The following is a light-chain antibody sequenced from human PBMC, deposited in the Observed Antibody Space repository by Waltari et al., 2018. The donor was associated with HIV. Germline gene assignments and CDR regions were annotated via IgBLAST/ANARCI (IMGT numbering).Light chain of an antibody. J-gene: IGKJ2*01. CDR1: QSLVYSDGNTF. CDR2: KVS. Sequence: DVVMTQSPLSLPVTLGQPASISCRSSQSLVYSDGNTFLSWLQQRPGQSPRRLIHKVSNRDSGVPDRFSGSGSGTNFTLKFSRVEAEDVGFYYCMQGTHWPQTFGQGTKLEIK. CDR3: MQGTHWPQT. V-gene: IGKV2-30*01.